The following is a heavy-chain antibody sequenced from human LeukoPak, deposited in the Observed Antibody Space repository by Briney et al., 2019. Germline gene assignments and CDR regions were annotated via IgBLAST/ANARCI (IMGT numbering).Heavy chain of an antibody. Sequence: GASVKVSCKVSGYTFTSYYIHWVRQAPGQGLEWMGIINPSGGTTTYAQKLQGRVTMTRDTSTSTVYMELSSLRSEDTALYYCARSLLFDGYYYFDYWGQGTLVTVSS. CDR3: ARSLLFDGYYYFDY. CDR1: GYTFTSYY. J-gene: IGHJ4*02. CDR2: INPSGGTT. D-gene: IGHD3-22*01. V-gene: IGHV1-46*01.